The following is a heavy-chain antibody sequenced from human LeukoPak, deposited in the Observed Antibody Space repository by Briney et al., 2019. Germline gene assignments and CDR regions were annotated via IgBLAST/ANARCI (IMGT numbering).Heavy chain of an antibody. CDR3: AKSSSSGWPIDY. V-gene: IGHV4-61*02. J-gene: IGHJ4*02. Sequence: TPSETLSLTCTVSGGSISSGSYYWSWIRQPAGKGLEWIGRIYTSGSANYDPSLKSRVTMSLDTSKNQFSLKLSSVTAADTAVYYCAKSSSSGWPIDYWGQGTLVTVSS. D-gene: IGHD6-19*01. CDR1: GGSISSGSYY. CDR2: IYTSGSA.